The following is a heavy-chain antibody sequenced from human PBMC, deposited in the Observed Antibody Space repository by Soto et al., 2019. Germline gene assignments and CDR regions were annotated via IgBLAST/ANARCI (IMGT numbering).Heavy chain of an antibody. V-gene: IGHV1-2*04. CDR1: GYTFTGYY. CDR2: INPNSGGT. D-gene: IGHD5-18*01. J-gene: IGHJ4*02. CDR3: ARDPGYSYVVFDY. Sequence: QVQLVQSGAEVKKPGSSVKVSCKASGYTFTGYYMHWVRQAPGQGLEWMGWINPNSGGTNYAQKFQGWVTMTRDTSISTAYMELSRLRSDDTAVYYCARDPGYSYVVFDYWGQGTLVTVSS.